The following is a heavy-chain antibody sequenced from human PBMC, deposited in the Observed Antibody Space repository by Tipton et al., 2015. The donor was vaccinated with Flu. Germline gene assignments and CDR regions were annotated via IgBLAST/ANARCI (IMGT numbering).Heavy chain of an antibody. V-gene: IGHV3-15*01. J-gene: IGHJ4*02. CDR2: IKSKTDGGTR. D-gene: IGHD1-26*01. CDR3: TAGVGATDHDY. Sequence: SLRLSCVTFGFTFSKAWMSWVRQAPGKGLEWVGRIKSKTDGGTRDFPAPVKGRFAISRDDSKNTLYLQMDSLKTEDTAVYYCTAGVGATDHDYWGQGTLVTVSS. CDR1: GFTFSKAW.